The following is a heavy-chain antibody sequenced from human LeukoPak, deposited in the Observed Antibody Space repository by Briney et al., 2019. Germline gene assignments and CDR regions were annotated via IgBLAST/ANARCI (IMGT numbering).Heavy chain of an antibody. J-gene: IGHJ4*02. CDR3: ATGPIDMIVDYLHY. Sequence: ASVKVSCKISGYTLTDLSMHWVRQAPGKGLEWMGRFDPEDGEKIYAQRFQGRVTMTEDTSTDTAYMKLSSLRSEDTAVYYCATGPIDMIVDYLHYWGQGALVTVSS. D-gene: IGHD3-16*01. CDR1: GYTLTDLS. CDR2: FDPEDGEK. V-gene: IGHV1-24*01.